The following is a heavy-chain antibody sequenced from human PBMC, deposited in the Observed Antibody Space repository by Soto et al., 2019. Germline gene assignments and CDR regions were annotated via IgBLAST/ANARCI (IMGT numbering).Heavy chain of an antibody. Sequence: GGSLRLSCAASGFTFSDYYMSWIRQAPGKGLEWVSYISSSSSYTNYADTVKGRFTISRDNAKNSLYLQMNSLRAEDTAVYYCARDLRGYCSGGSCHSGDYWGQGTLVTVSS. D-gene: IGHD2-15*01. CDR3: ARDLRGYCSGGSCHSGDY. V-gene: IGHV3-11*06. CDR1: GFTFSDYY. J-gene: IGHJ4*02. CDR2: ISSSSSYT.